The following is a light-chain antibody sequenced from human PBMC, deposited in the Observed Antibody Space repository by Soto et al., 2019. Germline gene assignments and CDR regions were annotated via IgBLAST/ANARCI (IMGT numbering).Light chain of an antibody. Sequence: DIQMTQSPSSLSASVGERVTITCQASDDISNYLNWYQQKPVKAPKVLIYDASHLESGVPSRFSGGGSGTDFTFTISSLQAEDIATYYCQQYANLPLTFGPGTKVDIK. CDR2: DAS. CDR1: DDISNY. J-gene: IGKJ3*01. CDR3: QQYANLPLT. V-gene: IGKV1-33*01.